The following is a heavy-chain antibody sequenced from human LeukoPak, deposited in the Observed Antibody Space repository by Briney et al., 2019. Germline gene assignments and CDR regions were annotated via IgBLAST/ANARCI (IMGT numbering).Heavy chain of an antibody. Sequence: GESLKISCKGSGYNFTSYWIGWVRQMPGKGLEWMGIIHPGDSHPGDSDTRYSPSFQGQVTISADKSISTAYLQWSSLKASDTAVYYCARHSTSSIYSGMDVWGQGTTVTVSS. V-gene: IGHV5-51*01. CDR1: GYNFTSYW. D-gene: IGHD2/OR15-2a*01. CDR3: ARHSTSSIYSGMDV. CDR2: IHPGDSHPGDSDT. J-gene: IGHJ6*02.